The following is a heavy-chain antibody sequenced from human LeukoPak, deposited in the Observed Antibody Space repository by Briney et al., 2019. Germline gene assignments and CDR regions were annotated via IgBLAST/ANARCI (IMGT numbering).Heavy chain of an antibody. D-gene: IGHD1-26*01. J-gene: IGHJ4*02. CDR2: ISYDGSNK. V-gene: IGHV3-30-3*01. CDR3: ARDGVGATRTEDY. Sequence: GGSLRLSCAASGFTFSSYAMHWVRQAPGKGLEWVAVISYDGSNKYYADSVKGRFTISRDNSKNTLYLQMNSLRAEDTAVYYCARDGVGATRTEDYWGQGTLVTVSS. CDR1: GFTFSSYA.